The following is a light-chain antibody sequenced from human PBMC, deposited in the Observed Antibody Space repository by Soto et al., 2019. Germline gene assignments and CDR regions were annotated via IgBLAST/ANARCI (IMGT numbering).Light chain of an antibody. CDR2: EVT. Sequence: QSALTQPPSASGSPGQSVTISCTGTSSDVGSFVFVSWYQQHPGNAPKLIMYEVTKRPSGVPDRFSGSKSGNTASLTVSGLQVEDEADYYCSHAGGNNVIFGGGTKHTVL. CDR3: SHAGGNNVI. J-gene: IGLJ2*01. CDR1: SSDVGSFVF. V-gene: IGLV2-8*01.